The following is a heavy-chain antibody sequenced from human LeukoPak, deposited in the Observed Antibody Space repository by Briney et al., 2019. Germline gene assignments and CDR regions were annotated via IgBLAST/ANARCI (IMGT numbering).Heavy chain of an antibody. J-gene: IGHJ4*02. D-gene: IGHD3-22*01. CDR3: ARGNYYDSSVDY. V-gene: IGHV3-53*01. CDR2: ISRGGTT. Sequence: GGSLRLSCAASGFTVSSNYMSWVRQAPGKGLQWVSVISRGGTTYYADSVKGRFTISRDNSKNTLYLQMNSPRAEDTAVYYCARGNYYDSSVDYWGQGILVTVSS. CDR1: GFTVSSNY.